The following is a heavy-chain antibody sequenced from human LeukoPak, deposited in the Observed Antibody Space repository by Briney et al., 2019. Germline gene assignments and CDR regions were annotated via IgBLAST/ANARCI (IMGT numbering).Heavy chain of an antibody. Sequence: GASVKVSFKSSGYTFTGYYMHWVRQAPGQRLGWMGWINPNSGGTNYAQKFQGRVTMTRDTSISTAYMELSRLRSDDTAVYYCASNTDYYDSSGCFDYWGQGTLVTVSS. CDR3: ASNTDYYDSSGCFDY. J-gene: IGHJ4*02. CDR1: GYTFTGYY. CDR2: INPNSGGT. V-gene: IGHV1-2*02. D-gene: IGHD3-22*01.